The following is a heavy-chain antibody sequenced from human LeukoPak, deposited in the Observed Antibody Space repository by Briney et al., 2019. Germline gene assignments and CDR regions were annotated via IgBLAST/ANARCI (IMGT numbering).Heavy chain of an antibody. Sequence: ASVKVSCKASGYTFTSYGISWVRQALGQGLEWMGWISAYNGNTNYAQKLQGRVTMTEDTSTDTAYMELSSLRSEDTAVYYCATPGGRVTSIDYWGQGTLVTVSS. D-gene: IGHD2-21*02. CDR3: ATPGGRVTSIDY. V-gene: IGHV1-18*01. J-gene: IGHJ4*02. CDR1: GYTFTSYG. CDR2: ISAYNGNT.